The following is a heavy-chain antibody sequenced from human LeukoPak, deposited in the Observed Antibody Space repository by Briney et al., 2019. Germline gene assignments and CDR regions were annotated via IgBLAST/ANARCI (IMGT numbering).Heavy chain of an antibody. J-gene: IGHJ4*02. Sequence: GGSLRLSCAAPGFTFSSYTMNWVRQAPGNGPEGVAVISYDGSNKYYADSVKGRFTISRDNSKNTLYLQMNSLRAEDTAVYYCARDPYYGGNSFDYWGQGTLVTVSS. D-gene: IGHD4-23*01. V-gene: IGHV3-30*04. CDR1: GFTFSSYT. CDR2: ISYDGSNK. CDR3: ARDPYYGGNSFDY.